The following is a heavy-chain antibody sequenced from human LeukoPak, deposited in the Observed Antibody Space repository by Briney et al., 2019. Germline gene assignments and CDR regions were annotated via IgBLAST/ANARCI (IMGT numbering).Heavy chain of an antibody. CDR3: ARATPGYSSGWYEGPEAFDI. V-gene: IGHV4-38-2*02. J-gene: IGHJ3*02. D-gene: IGHD6-19*01. CDR2: IYHSGST. CDR1: GYPISSGYY. Sequence: SGTLSLTCTVSGYPISSGYYWGWIRQPPGKGLEWIGSIYHSGSTYYNPSLKSRVTISVDTSKNQFSLKLSSVTAADTAVYYCARATPGYSSGWYEGPEAFDIWGQGTMVTVSS.